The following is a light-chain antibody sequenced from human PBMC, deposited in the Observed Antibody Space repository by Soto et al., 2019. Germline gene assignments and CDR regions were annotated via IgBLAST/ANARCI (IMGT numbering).Light chain of an antibody. CDR3: QQYTTYPWT. J-gene: IGKJ1*01. CDR2: GVS. CDR1: QSISSS. Sequence: DIQTTQSPSSLSTSVGDTVTIPCRASQSISSSLNWYQQKSGRAPNLLIYGVSRLQGGVPSRFSGSGSGTEFTLTISSLQPDDFATYYCQQYTTYPWTFGQGTKVDIK. V-gene: IGKV1-39*01.